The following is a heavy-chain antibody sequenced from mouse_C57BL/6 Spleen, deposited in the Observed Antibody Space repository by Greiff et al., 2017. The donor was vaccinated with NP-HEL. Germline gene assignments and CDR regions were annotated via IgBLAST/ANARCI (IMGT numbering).Heavy chain of an antibody. Sequence: VQLQQSGAELVKPGASVKISCKASGYAFSSYWMNWVKQRPGKGLEWIGQIYPGDGDTNYNGKFKGKATLTADKSSSTAYMQLSSLTSEDSAVYFCARGVLLTSLWYFDVWGTGTTVTVSS. CDR1: GYAFSSYW. D-gene: IGHD2-12*01. J-gene: IGHJ1*03. V-gene: IGHV1-80*01. CDR3: ARGVLLTSLWYFDV. CDR2: IYPGDGDT.